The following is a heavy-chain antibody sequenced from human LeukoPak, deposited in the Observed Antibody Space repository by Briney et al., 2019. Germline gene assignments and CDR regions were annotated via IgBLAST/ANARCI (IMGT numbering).Heavy chain of an antibody. V-gene: IGHV4-34*01. Sequence: SETLSLTCAVYGGSFSGYYWSWIRQPPGKGLEWIGEINHSGSTNYNPSLKSRVTISVDTSKNQFSLKLSSVTAADTAVYYCASPIVVVPAASPRMDVWGQGTTVTVSS. D-gene: IGHD2-2*01. CDR2: INHSGST. J-gene: IGHJ6*02. CDR1: GGSFSGYY. CDR3: ASPIVVVPAASPRMDV.